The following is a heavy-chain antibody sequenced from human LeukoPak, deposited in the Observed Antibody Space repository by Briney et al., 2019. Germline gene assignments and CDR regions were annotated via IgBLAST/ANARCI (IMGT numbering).Heavy chain of an antibody. J-gene: IGHJ4*02. CDR2: IYPGDSET. CDR3: ARRLCSGGTCGFDY. Sequence: GESLKISCKGSGYSFSNYWIGWVRQMPGKGLECMGIIYPGDSETRYSPSFQGEVTISADKSISTAYLQWSSLTASDTAMYYCARRLCSGGTCGFDYWGRGTLVTVSS. V-gene: IGHV5-51*01. CDR1: GYSFSNYW. D-gene: IGHD2-15*01.